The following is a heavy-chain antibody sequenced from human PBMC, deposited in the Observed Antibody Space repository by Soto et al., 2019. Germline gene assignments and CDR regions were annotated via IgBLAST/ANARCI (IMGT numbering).Heavy chain of an antibody. CDR3: ARAARRETYYYYGMDV. CDR1: GCSISSGDYC. J-gene: IGHJ6*02. D-gene: IGHD6-6*01. CDR2: IYYSGST. Sequence: PSETLSLTCTVSGCSISSGDYCWSWIRQPPGKGLEWIGYIYYSGSTYYNPSLKSRVTISVDTSKNQFSLKLSSVTAADTAVYYCARAARRETYYYYGMDVWGQGTTVTVSS. V-gene: IGHV4-30-4*01.